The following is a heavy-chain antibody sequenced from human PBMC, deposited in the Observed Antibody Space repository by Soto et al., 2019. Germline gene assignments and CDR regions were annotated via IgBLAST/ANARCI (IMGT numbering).Heavy chain of an antibody. Sequence: EVQLLESGGGLVQPGGSLRLSCAASGFTFSSYAMSWVRQAPGKGLEWVSAISGSGGSTYYADSVKGRFTISRDNSKNTLYLQMNSLRAEDTAVYYCAKDRTFLARIFGESPFDYWGQGTLVTVSS. CDR1: GFTFSSYA. CDR3: AKDRTFLARIFGESPFDY. D-gene: IGHD3-3*01. V-gene: IGHV3-23*01. J-gene: IGHJ4*02. CDR2: ISGSGGST.